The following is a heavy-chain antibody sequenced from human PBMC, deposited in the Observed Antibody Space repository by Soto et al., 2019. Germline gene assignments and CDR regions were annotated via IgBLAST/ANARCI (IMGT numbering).Heavy chain of an antibody. CDR3: AALSIAARYYYYGMDV. J-gene: IGHJ6*02. D-gene: IGHD6-6*01. CDR2: IVVGSGNT. Sequence: FCKASGFTFSSSAVQWVRQARGQRLEWIGWIVVGSGNTNYAQKFQERVTITRDMSTSTAYMELSSLRSEDTAVYYCAALSIAARYYYYGMDVWGQGTTVTVSS. V-gene: IGHV1-58*01. CDR1: GFTFSSSA.